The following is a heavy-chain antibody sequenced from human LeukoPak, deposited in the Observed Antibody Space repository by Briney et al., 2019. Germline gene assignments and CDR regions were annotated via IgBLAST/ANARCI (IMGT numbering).Heavy chain of an antibody. CDR2: ISYDGSNR. J-gene: IGHJ4*02. CDR3: AKGGGGGYSYGQRLGY. CDR1: GFTFSSYG. D-gene: IGHD5-18*01. Sequence: GGSLRLSCAASGFTFSSYGMHWVRQAPGKGLEWVAVISYDGSNRYYADSVKGRFTISRDNSKNTLYLQMNSLRAGDTAGYYCAKGGGGGYSYGQRLGYWGQGTLVTVSS. V-gene: IGHV3-30*18.